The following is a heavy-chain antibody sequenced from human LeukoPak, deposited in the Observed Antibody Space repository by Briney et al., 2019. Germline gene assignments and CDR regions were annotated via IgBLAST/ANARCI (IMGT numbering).Heavy chain of an antibody. CDR2: ISYDGSNK. CDR3: AGVLRGAFDI. CDR1: GFTFSSYA. J-gene: IGHJ3*02. Sequence: GGSLILTCAASGFTFSSYAMHWVRQAPGKGLEWVAVISYDGSNKYYADSVKGRFTISRDNSKNMVYLQMNSLRGDDTAVYYCAGVLRGAFDIWGQGKMVAVSS. V-gene: IGHV3-30*14.